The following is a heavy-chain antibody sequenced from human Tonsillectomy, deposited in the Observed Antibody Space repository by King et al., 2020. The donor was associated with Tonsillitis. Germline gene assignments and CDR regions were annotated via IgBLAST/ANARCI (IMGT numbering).Heavy chain of an antibody. V-gene: IGHV3-30-3*01. D-gene: IGHD3-16*01. Sequence: QLVQSGGGVVQPGRSLRLSCAASGFTFRNYAMDWVRQAPGKGLEWGAVISYVGSIKSYADSGKGRFTISRDNSKDALYLQMNSLRAEDTAVYYCARDGGWGQGTLVTVSS. J-gene: IGHJ4*02. CDR2: ISYVGSIK. CDR1: GFTFRNYA. CDR3: ARDGG.